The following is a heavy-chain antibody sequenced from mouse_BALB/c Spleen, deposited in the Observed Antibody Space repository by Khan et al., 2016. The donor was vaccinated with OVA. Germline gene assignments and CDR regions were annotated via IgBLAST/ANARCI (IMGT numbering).Heavy chain of an antibody. CDR3: AIYYYGTNFDG. Sequence: EVQLQQSGPGLVKPSQSLSLTYTVTGYSITSDYAWNWIRQFPGNKLEWMGYISYSGSTSYNPSLKSRISITRDTSKNQFFLQLNSVTTEDTATYYCAIYYYGTNFDGWGAGTTVTVSS. V-gene: IGHV3-2*02. CDR2: ISYSGST. CDR1: GYSITSDYA. J-gene: IGHJ1*01. D-gene: IGHD1-1*01.